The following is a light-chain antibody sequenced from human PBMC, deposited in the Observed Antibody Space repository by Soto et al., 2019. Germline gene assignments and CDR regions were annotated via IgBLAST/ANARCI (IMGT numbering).Light chain of an antibody. CDR1: QSVSSN. V-gene: IGKV3D-15*01. CDR3: QQYNKWPLT. J-gene: IGKJ4*01. Sequence: EIVMTQSPATLSVSPGERATLSCRASQSVSSNLAWYQQKPGQAPRLLIYGASTRATGIPARFSGSASGTEFTLTISSLQSEDFAVYYCQQYNKWPLTFGGGTKVEIK. CDR2: GAS.